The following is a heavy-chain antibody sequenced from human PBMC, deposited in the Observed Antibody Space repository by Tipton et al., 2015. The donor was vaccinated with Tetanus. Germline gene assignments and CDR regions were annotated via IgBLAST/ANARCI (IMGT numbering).Heavy chain of an antibody. CDR2: VSSSGNS. D-gene: IGHD5-12*01. J-gene: IGHJ4*02. Sequence: TLSLTCTVSGGSIRSGDYQWNWIRQPPGKRLEWIGFVSSSGNSNYSPSLTGRVSMSLDTSKQQFSLSLTSATAADTAVYYCVRGRGLGAYSFGFEYWGQGALVTVSS. CDR1: GGSIRSGDYQ. CDR3: VRGRGLGAYSFGFEY. V-gene: IGHV4-61*08.